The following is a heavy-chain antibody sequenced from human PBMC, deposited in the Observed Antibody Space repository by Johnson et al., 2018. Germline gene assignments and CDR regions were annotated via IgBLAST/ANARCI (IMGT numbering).Heavy chain of an antibody. CDR1: GFTFSSYA. V-gene: IGHV3-23*04. CDR2: ISGSGGST. Sequence: EVQLVESGGGLVQPGGSLRLSCAASGFTFSSYAMSWVRQAPGKGLEWVSAISGSGGSTYYADSVKGRFTISRDNAKNSLYLQMNSLRAEDTAVYYCARDASSYSSSWPEYFQHWGQGTLVTVSS. J-gene: IGHJ1*01. CDR3: ARDASSYSSSWPEYFQH. D-gene: IGHD6-13*01.